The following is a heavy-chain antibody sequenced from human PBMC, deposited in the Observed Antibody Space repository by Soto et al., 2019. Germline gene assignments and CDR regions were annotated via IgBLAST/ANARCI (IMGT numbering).Heavy chain of an antibody. CDR3: ARAAYQTDYFDS. V-gene: IGHV3-66*01. CDR1: GFTIRNNY. Sequence: VHLVESGGGLVQPGGSLRLSCAASGFTIRNNYMSWVRLPPGKGLEWVSVIYSGGTTMHADSVRGRFTISRDTSKNILYLDMNSLRVEDTATYFCARAAYQTDYFDSWGQGTLVTVSS. D-gene: IGHD2-2*01. J-gene: IGHJ4*02. CDR2: IYSGGTT.